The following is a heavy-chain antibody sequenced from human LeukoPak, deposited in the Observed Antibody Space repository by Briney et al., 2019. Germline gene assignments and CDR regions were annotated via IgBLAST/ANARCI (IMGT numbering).Heavy chain of an antibody. J-gene: IGHJ4*02. V-gene: IGHV4-39*07. CDR3: ARGGAAAWTPVNY. CDR1: GGSISSSSYY. Sequence: PSETLSLTCTVSGGSISSSSYYWGWIRQPPGKGLEWIGTISYSGRTYYNPSLKSRVTISVDTSKNQFSLKLSSVTAADTAVYYCARGGAAAWTPVNYWGQGTLVTVSS. D-gene: IGHD6-13*01. CDR2: ISYSGRT.